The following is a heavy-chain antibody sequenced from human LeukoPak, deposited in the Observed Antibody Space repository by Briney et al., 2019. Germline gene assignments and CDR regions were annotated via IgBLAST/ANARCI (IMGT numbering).Heavy chain of an antibody. CDR1: GYTFTSYA. CDR3: ARARSTGSPYYFEY. J-gene: IGHJ4*02. Sequence: ASVKVSCKSSGYTFTSYAINWVRQATGQGLEWMGWMNPNSGSTGYAQKFQGRVTITRNTSISTAYMELSGLRSEDTAVYYCARARSTGSPYYFEYWGQGTLVTVSS. CDR2: MNPNSGST. V-gene: IGHV1-8*03.